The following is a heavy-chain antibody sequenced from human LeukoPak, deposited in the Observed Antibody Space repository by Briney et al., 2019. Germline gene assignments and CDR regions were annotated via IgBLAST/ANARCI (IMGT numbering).Heavy chain of an antibody. CDR3: AHYGDYRFLYYFDH. CDR2: IYWNNDN. CDR1: GFSLNTPGVG. Sequence: VSGPTLVNPTQTLTLTCTFSGFSLNTPGVGVGWIRQPPGKALEWLALIYWNNDNRCSPSLRSRLTITKDSPKNQVVLTMTKMDPVDTATYYCAHYGDYRFLYYFDHWGQGTLVTVSS. D-gene: IGHD4-17*01. J-gene: IGHJ4*02. V-gene: IGHV2-5*01.